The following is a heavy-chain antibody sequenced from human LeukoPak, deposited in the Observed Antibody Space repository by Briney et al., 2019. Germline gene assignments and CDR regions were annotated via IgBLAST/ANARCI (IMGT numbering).Heavy chain of an antibody. J-gene: IGHJ4*02. V-gene: IGHV4-59*01. D-gene: IGHD5-18*01. Sequence: SETLSLTCTVSGGSISSYYWSWIRQPPGKGLEWIGYIYYSGSTNYNPSLKSRVTISVDTPKNQFSLKLNSVTAADTAVYYCARGGSYGTSGYWGQGTLVTASS. CDR2: IYYSGST. CDR1: GGSISSYY. CDR3: ARGGSYGTSGY.